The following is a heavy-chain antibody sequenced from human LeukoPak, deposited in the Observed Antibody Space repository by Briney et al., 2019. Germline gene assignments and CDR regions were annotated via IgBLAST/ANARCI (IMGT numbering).Heavy chain of an antibody. D-gene: IGHD3-10*01. CDR1: GFTFSSYG. CDR3: AKGHYYGSGSLDY. Sequence: GGSLRLSCAASGFTFSSYGMSWVRKAPGKGLEWVSAIGGRDGSTYYADSVKGRFTISRDNSKNTLYVQMNSLRAEDTAVYYCAKGHYYGSGSLDYWGQGTLVTVSS. V-gene: IGHV3-23*01. J-gene: IGHJ4*02. CDR2: IGGRDGST.